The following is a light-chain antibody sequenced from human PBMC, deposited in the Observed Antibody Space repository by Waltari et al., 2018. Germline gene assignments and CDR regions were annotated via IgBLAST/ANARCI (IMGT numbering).Light chain of an antibody. CDR2: KNN. J-gene: IGLJ2*01. Sequence: QSVLTQPPSASGTPGQRVAISCSGSSSNIGNNSVSWYQQLPGTAPKPLIYKNNLRPSGVPDRFSGSKSGTSASLAISGLRSEDEANYYCAAWDDSLSGQWVFGGGTKLTVL. V-gene: IGLV1-47*01. CDR3: AAWDDSLSGQWV. CDR1: SSNIGNNS.